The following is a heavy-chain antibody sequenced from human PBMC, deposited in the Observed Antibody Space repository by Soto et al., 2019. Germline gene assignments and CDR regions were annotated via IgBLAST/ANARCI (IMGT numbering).Heavy chain of an antibody. CDR2: ISAGDNSI. Sequence: PGGSLRLSCAASGFIFSSYEMNWVRQAPGKGLEWVSYISAGDNSIYYADSVKGRFTISRDNAKNSLYLRLSSLRAEDTAVYYCARGARDYYGLDVWCQGTTVTVSS. V-gene: IGHV3-48*03. CDR3: ARGARDYYGLDV. CDR1: GFIFSSYE. J-gene: IGHJ6*02.